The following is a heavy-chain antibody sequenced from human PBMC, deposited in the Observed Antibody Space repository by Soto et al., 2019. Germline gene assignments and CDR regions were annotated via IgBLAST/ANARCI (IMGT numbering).Heavy chain of an antibody. CDR2: IYYSGST. D-gene: IGHD3-9*01. CDR1: GGSISSYY. CDR3: ARVSTLGDILTGSFDY. Sequence: QVQLQESGPGLVKPSETLSLTCTVSGGSISSYYWRWIRQPPGKGLEWIGYIYYSGSTNYNPSLKSRVTISVDTSKNQFSQKLSSVTAADTAVYYCARVSTLGDILTGSFDYWGQGTLVTVSS. J-gene: IGHJ4*02. V-gene: IGHV4-59*01.